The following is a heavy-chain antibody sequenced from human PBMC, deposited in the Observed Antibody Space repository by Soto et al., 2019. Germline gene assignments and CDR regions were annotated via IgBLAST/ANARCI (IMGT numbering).Heavy chain of an antibody. V-gene: IGHV4-4*07. J-gene: IGHJ6*02. CDR3: ARDRTRTGIAVAGTVPHYYYYGMDV. CDR1: GGSISGYY. D-gene: IGHD6-19*01. CDR2: IYTSGST. Sequence: SETLSLTCTVSGGSISGYYWSWIRQPAGKGLEWIGRIYTSGSTNYNPSLKSRVTMSVDTSKNQFSLKLSSVTAADTAVYYCARDRTRTGIAVAGTVPHYYYYGMDVWGQGTTVTVS.